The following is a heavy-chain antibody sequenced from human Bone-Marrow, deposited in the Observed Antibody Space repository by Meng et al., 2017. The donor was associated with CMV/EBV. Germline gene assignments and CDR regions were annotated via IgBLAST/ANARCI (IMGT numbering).Heavy chain of an antibody. CDR3: ARNIFDSSGYGGDYFDY. J-gene: IGHJ4*02. Sequence: GESLKISCAASGFTFSSYSMNWVRQAPGKGLEWVSYISSSSSTIYYADSVKGRFTISRDNAKNSLYLQMNSLRSEDTAVYYCARNIFDSSGYGGDYFDYWGQGTLVTVSS. CDR1: GFTFSSYS. V-gene: IGHV3-48*04. CDR2: ISSSSSTI. D-gene: IGHD3-22*01.